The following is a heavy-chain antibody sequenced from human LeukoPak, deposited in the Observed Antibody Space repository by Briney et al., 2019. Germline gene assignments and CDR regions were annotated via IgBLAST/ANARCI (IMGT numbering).Heavy chain of an antibody. CDR3: ARESEGGTGTSCPDY. Sequence: GGSLRLSCAASGFIFSSDDMHWVRQAPGKGLEWVAGIQSNGRNKYYVDSVKGRFAISRDNSKSTLYLQVNSLRVEDTALYYCARESEGGTGTSCPDYWGQGTLVTVSS. D-gene: IGHD2-2*01. J-gene: IGHJ4*02. V-gene: IGHV3-33*05. CDR1: GFIFSSDD. CDR2: IQSNGRNK.